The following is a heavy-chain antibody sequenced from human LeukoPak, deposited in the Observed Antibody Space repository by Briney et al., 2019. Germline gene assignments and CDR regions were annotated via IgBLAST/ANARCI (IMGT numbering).Heavy chain of an antibody. Sequence: SETLSLTCTVSGGSISSYYWSWIRQPPGKGLEWIGYIYYSGSTNYNPSPKSRDTISVDTSKNQFSLKLSSVTAADTAVYYCARGEYSSSFWFDPWGQGTLVTVSS. D-gene: IGHD6-6*01. J-gene: IGHJ5*02. CDR2: IYYSGST. CDR1: GGSISSYY. CDR3: ARGEYSSSFWFDP. V-gene: IGHV4-59*01.